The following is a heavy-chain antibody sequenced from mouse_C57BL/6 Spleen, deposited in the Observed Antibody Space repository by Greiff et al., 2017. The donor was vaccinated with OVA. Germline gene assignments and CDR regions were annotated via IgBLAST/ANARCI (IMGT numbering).Heavy chain of an antibody. CDR3: TRSGTTVVARAMDY. Sequence: VQLQQSGTVLARPGASVKMSCKTSGYTFTSYWMHWVKQRPGQGLEWIGAIYPGNSDTSYNQKFKGKAKLTAVTSASTAYMELSSLTNEDSAVYYCTRSGTTVVARAMDYWGQGTSVTVSS. V-gene: IGHV1-5*01. CDR2: IYPGNSDT. J-gene: IGHJ4*01. D-gene: IGHD1-1*01. CDR1: GYTFTSYW.